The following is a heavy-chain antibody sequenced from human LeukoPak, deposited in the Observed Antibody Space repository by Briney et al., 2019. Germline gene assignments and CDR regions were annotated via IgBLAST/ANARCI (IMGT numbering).Heavy chain of an antibody. CDR1: GGSFSGYY. CDR3: ASAYYDFWSGYPPPPYYFDY. J-gene: IGHJ4*02. CDR2: INHSGSN. D-gene: IGHD3-3*01. V-gene: IGHV4-34*01. Sequence: SETLSLTCAVYGGSFSGYYWSWIRQPPGKGLEWIGEINHSGSNNYNPSLKSRVTISVDTSKNQFSLKLSSVTAADTAVYYCASAYYDFWSGYPPPPYYFDYWGQGTLVTVSS.